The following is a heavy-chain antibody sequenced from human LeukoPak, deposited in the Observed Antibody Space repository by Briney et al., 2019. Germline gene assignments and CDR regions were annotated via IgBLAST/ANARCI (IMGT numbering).Heavy chain of an antibody. CDR3: VRATGY. CDR1: GFTFSTYV. J-gene: IGHJ4*02. CDR2: ISSNGDNT. V-gene: IGHV3-64D*06. Sequence: PGGSLRLSCSVSGFTFSTYVMHWVRQAPGKGLEYVSAISSNGDNTYYADSVKGRFTISRDNSKNTLYLQMSSLRADDTAVYYCVRATGYWGQGTLVPVSS.